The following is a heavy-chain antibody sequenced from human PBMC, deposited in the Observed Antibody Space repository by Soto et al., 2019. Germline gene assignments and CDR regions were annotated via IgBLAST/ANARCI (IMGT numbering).Heavy chain of an antibody. V-gene: IGHV3-30*18. CDR1: GFTFSSYG. CDR3: AEVPRSSSWYELVY. CDR2: ISYDGSNK. Sequence: QVQLVESGGGVVQPGRSLRLSCAASGFTFSSYGMHWVRQAPGKGLEWVAVISYDGSNKYNADSVKGRFTISRDNSKNTLYLQMNRLRAEDTAVYYCAEVPRSSSWYELVYWGQGTLVTVSS. J-gene: IGHJ4*02. D-gene: IGHD6-13*01.